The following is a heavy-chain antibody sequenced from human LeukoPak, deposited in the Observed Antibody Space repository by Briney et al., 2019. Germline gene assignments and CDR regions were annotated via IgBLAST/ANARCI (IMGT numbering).Heavy chain of an antibody. D-gene: IGHD3/OR15-3a*01. CDR2: IRSNTYGGTT. CDR3: TSGLWTY. V-gene: IGHV3-49*04. J-gene: IGHJ4*02. Sequence: GRSLRLSCTAPGFTFGDYAMSWVRQAPGKGLEWVGFIRSNTYGGTTQYAASVKGRFTVSRDDSKSIAYLQMNSLKTEDTAVYYCTSGLWTYWGQGTLVTVSS. CDR1: GFTFGDYA.